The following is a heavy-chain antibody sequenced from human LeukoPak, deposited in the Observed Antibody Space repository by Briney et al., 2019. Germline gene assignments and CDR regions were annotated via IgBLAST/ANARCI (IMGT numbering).Heavy chain of an antibody. J-gene: IGHJ4*02. D-gene: IGHD2-15*01. CDR2: ISSSGSTI. V-gene: IGHV3-48*03. Sequence: GGSLRLSCAASGFTFSSYEMNWVRQAPGKGLEWVSYISSSGSTIYYADSVKGRFTISRDNAKNSLYLQMNSLRAEDTAVYYCARDPRYCSGGSCYSEASEDYWGQGTLVTVSS. CDR3: ARDPRYCSGGSCYSEASEDY. CDR1: GFTFSSYE.